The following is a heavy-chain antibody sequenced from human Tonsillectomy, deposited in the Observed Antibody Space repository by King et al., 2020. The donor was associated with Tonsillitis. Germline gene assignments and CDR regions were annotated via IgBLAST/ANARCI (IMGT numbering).Heavy chain of an antibody. CDR2: IYTSGST. CDR3: AGATYDFWSGYKTGAFDY. D-gene: IGHD3-3*01. Sequence: QLQESGPGLVKPSQTLSLNCTVSGGSISSGSYYWSWTRQPAGKGLEGVGRIYTSGSTNYNPSLKSRGTMSVDTSKNQFSLKLSSVTAADTAVYYCAGATYDFWSGYKTGAFDYWGQGTLVTVSS. V-gene: IGHV4-61*02. J-gene: IGHJ4*02. CDR1: GGSISSGSYY.